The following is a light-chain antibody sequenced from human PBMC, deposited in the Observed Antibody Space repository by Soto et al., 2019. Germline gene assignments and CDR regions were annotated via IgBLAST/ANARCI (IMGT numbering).Light chain of an antibody. CDR2: AAS. CDR1: QDIGVR. CDR3: LQVFSYPRT. V-gene: IGKV1-12*01. Sequence: DIQMTQSPSSLSASIGARVTITCRASQDIGVRVAWFQQKPGKAPKYLIQAASRLQSGVPSRFSGSGSGTEFFLSINNLQPEDFATYFCLQVFSYPRTFGQGTKVDI. J-gene: IGKJ1*01.